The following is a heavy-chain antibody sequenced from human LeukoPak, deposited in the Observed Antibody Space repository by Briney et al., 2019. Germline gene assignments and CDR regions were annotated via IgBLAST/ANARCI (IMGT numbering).Heavy chain of an antibody. CDR1: GYSFANSW. Sequence: GESLQISCKGSGYSFANSWIAWVRPMPGKGLEWMGIIYPGDSDTRYSPSFQGQVTISADKSISTAYLQWSSLKASDTAMYYCARHEVTAAAGTEFDSWGQGTLVTVSS. V-gene: IGHV5-51*01. D-gene: IGHD6-13*01. J-gene: IGHJ4*02. CDR3: ARHEVTAAAGTEFDS. CDR2: IYPGDSDT.